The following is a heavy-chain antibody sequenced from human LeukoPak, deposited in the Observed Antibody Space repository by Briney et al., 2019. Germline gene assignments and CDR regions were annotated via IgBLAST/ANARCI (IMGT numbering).Heavy chain of an antibody. J-gene: IGHJ4*02. CDR3: ATESMVRGVYGYYFDY. CDR2: INPNSGGT. Sequence: ASVKVSCKASGYTFTGYYIHWVRQAPGQGLEWMGWINPNSGGTNYAQKFQGRVTMTRDTSINTAYLELSRLRSDDTAVYYCATESMVRGVYGYYFDYWGQGTLVTVSS. V-gene: IGHV1-2*02. D-gene: IGHD3-10*01. CDR1: GYTFTGYY.